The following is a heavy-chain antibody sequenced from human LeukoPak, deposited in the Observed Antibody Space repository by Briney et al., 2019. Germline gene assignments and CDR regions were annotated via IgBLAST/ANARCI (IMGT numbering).Heavy chain of an antibody. V-gene: IGHV1-2*02. D-gene: IGHD6-25*01. Sequence: ASVKVSCKASGYTFTGYYIHWVRQAPGQGLEWMGWIIPNSGGTNYAQKFQGRVTMTRDTSISTAYMEVRRLTSDDTAMYYCAREFQRSVDYWGQGALVTVSS. CDR2: IIPNSGGT. CDR1: GYTFTGYY. J-gene: IGHJ4*02. CDR3: AREFQRSVDY.